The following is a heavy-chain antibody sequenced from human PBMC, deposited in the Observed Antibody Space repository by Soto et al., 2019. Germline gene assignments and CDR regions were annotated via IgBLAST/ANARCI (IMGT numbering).Heavy chain of an antibody. Sequence: VQLVVSGGLVVRPGGSLRLSCAGSGFTFDAHTMHWVRLVPGTGLAWVSLITWDGDSTFYSDSVKGRFTISRDNTERSLFLHMNSLRIEDTALYYCAKEKNRSFDYWGQGTLVTVSS. V-gene: IGHV3-43*01. CDR3: AKEKNRSFDY. CDR2: ITWDGDST. J-gene: IGHJ4*02. CDR1: GFTFDAHT. D-gene: IGHD3-16*02.